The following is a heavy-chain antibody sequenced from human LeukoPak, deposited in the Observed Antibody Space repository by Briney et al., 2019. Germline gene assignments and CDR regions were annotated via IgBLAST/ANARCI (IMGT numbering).Heavy chain of an antibody. V-gene: IGHV3-23*01. Sequence: GGSLRLSCAASGFTFSSYAMSWVRQAPGKGLEWVSAISGSGGSTYYADSVKGRFTVSRDNAENSLFLQMNSLKDEDTAVYYCAGDRGWTFYLWGQGTLVTVSS. D-gene: IGHD3-10*01. J-gene: IGHJ5*02. CDR3: AGDRGWTFYL. CDR1: GFTFSSYA. CDR2: ISGSGGST.